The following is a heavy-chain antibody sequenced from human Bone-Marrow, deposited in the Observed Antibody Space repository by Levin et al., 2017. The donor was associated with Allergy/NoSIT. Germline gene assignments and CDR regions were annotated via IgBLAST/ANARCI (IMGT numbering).Heavy chain of an antibody. CDR1: GGSIGSFY. J-gene: IGHJ4*02. Sequence: SETLSLTCSVSGGSIGSFYWNWVRQPAGKGLEWIGRIYETGDTKYNPSLKSRITMSVDTSKNQFSLKLTSVTAADTAVYYCARGGTLLGLEYWGQGILVTVSS. CDR2: IYETGDT. CDR3: ARGGTLLGLEY. V-gene: IGHV4-4*07.